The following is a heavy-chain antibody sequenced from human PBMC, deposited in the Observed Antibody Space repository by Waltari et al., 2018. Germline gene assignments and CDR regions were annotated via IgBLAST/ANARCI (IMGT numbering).Heavy chain of an antibody. V-gene: IGHV3-23*01. CDR3: AKGLNTAMTDWYFDL. CDR2: ISGSGGST. J-gene: IGHJ2*01. D-gene: IGHD5-18*01. Sequence: EVQLLESGGGLVQPGGSLRLSCAASGFPFSSYAMSWVRQAPGKGLAWVSAISGSGGSTYYADSVKGRFTISRDNSKNTLYLQMNSRRAEDTAVYYCAKGLNTAMTDWYFDLWGRGTLVTVSS. CDR1: GFPFSSYA.